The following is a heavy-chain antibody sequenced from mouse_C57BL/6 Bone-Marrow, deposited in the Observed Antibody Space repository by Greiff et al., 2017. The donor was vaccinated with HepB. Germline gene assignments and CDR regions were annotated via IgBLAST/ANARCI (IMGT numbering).Heavy chain of an antibody. D-gene: IGHD1-1*01. CDR2: INPSSGYT. J-gene: IGHJ2*01. Sequence: VQLQQSGAELARPGASVKMSCKASGYTFTSYTMHWVKQRPGQGLEWIGYINPSSGYTKYNQKFKDKATLTADKTSSTAYMQLSSLTSEDSAVYYCARGGNGSSRYYFDYWGQGTTLTVSS. CDR1: GYTFTSYT. V-gene: IGHV1-4*01. CDR3: ARGGNGSSRYYFDY.